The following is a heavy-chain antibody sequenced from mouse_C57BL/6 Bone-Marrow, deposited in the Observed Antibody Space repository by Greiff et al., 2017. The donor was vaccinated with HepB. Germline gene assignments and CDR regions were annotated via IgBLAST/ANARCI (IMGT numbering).Heavy chain of an antibody. D-gene: IGHD1-1*01. CDR1: GFTFSSYA. CDR2: ISDGGSYT. J-gene: IGHJ2*01. V-gene: IGHV5-4*01. CDR3: AREGRYYGSILDY. Sequence: EVQLVESGGGLVKPGGSLKLSCAASGFTFSSYAMSWVRQTPEKRLEWVATISDGGSYTYYPDNVKGRFTISRDNAKNNLYLQMSHLKSEDTAMYYCAREGRYYGSILDYWGQGTTLTVSS.